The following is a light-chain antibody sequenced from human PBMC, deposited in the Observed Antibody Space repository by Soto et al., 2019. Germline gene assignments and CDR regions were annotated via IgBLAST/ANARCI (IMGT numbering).Light chain of an antibody. Sequence: EVVLTQSPVTLSLSPGERATLSCRASQSVGTFLAWYQQKPGQAPRLIIYATSNRATGIPARFSGTGSGTDFELTISSVEPEDVALYFCQHRTNWPRTFGQGTKLDIK. J-gene: IGKJ2*01. CDR2: ATS. CDR3: QHRTNWPRT. CDR1: QSVGTF. V-gene: IGKV3-11*01.